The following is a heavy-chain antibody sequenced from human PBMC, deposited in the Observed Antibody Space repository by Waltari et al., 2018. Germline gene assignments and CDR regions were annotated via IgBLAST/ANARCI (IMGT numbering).Heavy chain of an antibody. Sequence: QLQLQESGPGLVKPSETLSLTCTVSAGSISSSSHYWGWIRQTPGKGLEWIGSIYYSVSTDYKPSLKSRVTISVDTSKNQFSLKLSSVTAADTAVYYCARETDYYDSSGYPWGQGTLVTVSS. J-gene: IGHJ5*02. V-gene: IGHV4-39*07. CDR1: AGSISSSSHY. CDR3: ARETDYYDSSGYP. CDR2: IYYSVST. D-gene: IGHD3-22*01.